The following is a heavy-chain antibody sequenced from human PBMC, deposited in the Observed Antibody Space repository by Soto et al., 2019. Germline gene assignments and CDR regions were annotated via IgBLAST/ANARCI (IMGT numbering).Heavy chain of an antibody. CDR2: IYYSGST. CDR3: ARQARRETPFGY. V-gene: IGHV4-59*08. CDR1: GGSISSYY. J-gene: IGHJ4*02. Sequence: SETLSLTCTVSGGSISSYYWSWIRQPPGKGLEWIGYIYYSGSTNYNPSLKSRVTISVDTSKNQFSLKLSSVTAADTAVYYCARQARRETPFGYWGQGTLVTVSS.